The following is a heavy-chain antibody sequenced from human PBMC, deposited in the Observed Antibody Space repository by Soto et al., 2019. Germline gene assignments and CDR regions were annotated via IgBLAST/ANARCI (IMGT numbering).Heavy chain of an antibody. V-gene: IGHV3-23*01. D-gene: IGHD1-20*01. J-gene: IGHJ2*01. Sequence: PGKGLEWVSAISGSGGSTYYADSVKGRFTISRDNSKNTLYLQMNSLRAEDTAVFFFQAEDGIRDTVPVSAFLLNRSSDL. CDR2: ISGSGGST. CDR3: QAEDGIRDTVPVSAFLLNRSSDL.